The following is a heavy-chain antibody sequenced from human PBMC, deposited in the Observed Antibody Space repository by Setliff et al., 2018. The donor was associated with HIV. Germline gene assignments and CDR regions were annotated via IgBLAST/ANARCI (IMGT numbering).Heavy chain of an antibody. CDR2: INTGDDNT. CDR3: ARGSCSGCYLSDY. D-gene: IGHD6-19*01. Sequence: SVKVSCKAFGYTFSTNAIHWVRQAPGQRLEWMGYINTGDDNTRYSEKFQGRVTITRDTSANTAYMELSSLRSEDTAVYYCARGSCSGCYLSDYWGLGTLVTVSS. J-gene: IGHJ4*02. V-gene: IGHV1-3*04. CDR1: GYTFSTNA.